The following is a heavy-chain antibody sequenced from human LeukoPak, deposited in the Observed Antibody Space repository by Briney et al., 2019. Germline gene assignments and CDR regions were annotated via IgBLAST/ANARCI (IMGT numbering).Heavy chain of an antibody. CDR1: GXTFSSYA. Sequence: PGGSLRLSWSASGXTFSSYAVYWVRQAPGKGLEYVSGTSSNGGSTNYADSVKGRFTISRDNSKNTLYLQMSSLRVEDTAVYYCVNGQGSDYWGQGTLVTVSS. CDR2: TSSNGGST. J-gene: IGHJ4*02. CDR3: VNGQGSDY. V-gene: IGHV3-64D*09.